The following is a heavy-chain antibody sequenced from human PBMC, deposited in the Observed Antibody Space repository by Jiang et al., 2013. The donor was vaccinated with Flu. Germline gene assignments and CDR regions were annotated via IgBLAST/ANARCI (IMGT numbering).Heavy chain of an antibody. Sequence: CAASGFTFSSYSMNWVRQAPGKGLEWVSSISSSSSHIKYADSVKGRFTISRDNAKNSLYLQMNSLRAEDTAVYYCASEVIIAPAGGDYWGQGTLVTVSS. V-gene: IGHV3-21*01. CDR1: GFTFSSYS. D-gene: IGHD6-13*01. CDR3: ASEVIIAPAGGDY. CDR2: ISSSSSHI. J-gene: IGHJ4*02.